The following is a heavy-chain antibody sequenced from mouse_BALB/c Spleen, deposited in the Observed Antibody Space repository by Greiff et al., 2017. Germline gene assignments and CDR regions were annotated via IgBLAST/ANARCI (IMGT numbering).Heavy chain of an antibody. CDR3: ARGSGYVGY. J-gene: IGHJ2*01. V-gene: IGHV3-2*02. Sequence: VQLKESGPGLVKPSQSLSLTCTVTGYSITSDYAWNWIRQFPGNKLEWMGYISYSGSTSYNPSLKSRISITRDTSKNQFFLQLNSVTTEDTATYYCARGSGYVGYWGQGTTLTVSS. CDR2: ISYSGST. CDR1: GYSITSDYA. D-gene: IGHD1-2*01.